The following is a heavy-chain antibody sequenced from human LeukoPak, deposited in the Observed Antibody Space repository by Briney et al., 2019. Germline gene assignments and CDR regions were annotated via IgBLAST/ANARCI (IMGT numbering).Heavy chain of an antibody. D-gene: IGHD6-13*01. CDR1: GYTFTSYG. V-gene: IGHV1-18*01. J-gene: IGHJ4*02. CDR2: ISAYNGNT. CDR3: ARGRTPYSSSWYEGDY. Sequence: GESLKISCKASGYTFTSYGISWVRQAPGQGLEWMGWISAYNGNTNYAQKLQGRVTMTTDTSTSTAYMELRSLRSDDTAVYYCARGRTPYSSSWYEGDYWGQGTLVTVSS.